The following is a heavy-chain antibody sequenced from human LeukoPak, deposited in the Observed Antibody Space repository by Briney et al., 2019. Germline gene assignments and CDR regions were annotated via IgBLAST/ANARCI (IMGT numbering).Heavy chain of an antibody. CDR2: ISGRGGST. D-gene: IGHD1/OR15-1a*01. CDR1: GFAFSSHW. V-gene: IGHV3-23*01. Sequence: PGGSLRLSCAASGFAFSSHWMSWVRQAPGKGLEWVSAISGRGGSTYYADSVKGRFTISRDNSKNTLYLQMNSLRAEDTAVYYCAKDEGNYNWNIFDYWGQGTLVTVSS. CDR3: AKDEGNYNWNIFDY. J-gene: IGHJ4*02.